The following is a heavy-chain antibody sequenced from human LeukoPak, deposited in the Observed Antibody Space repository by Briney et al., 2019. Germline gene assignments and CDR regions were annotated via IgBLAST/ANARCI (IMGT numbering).Heavy chain of an antibody. Sequence: GGSLRLSCAASGFTFSSYSMNWVRQAPGKGLEWVSVIYSGGSTYYADSVKGRFTISRDNSKNTLYLQMNSLRAEDTAVYYCARGEAMGHFDYWGQGTLVAVSS. D-gene: IGHD5-18*01. CDR3: ARGEAMGHFDY. CDR1: GFTFSSYS. CDR2: IYSGGST. J-gene: IGHJ4*02. V-gene: IGHV3-66*01.